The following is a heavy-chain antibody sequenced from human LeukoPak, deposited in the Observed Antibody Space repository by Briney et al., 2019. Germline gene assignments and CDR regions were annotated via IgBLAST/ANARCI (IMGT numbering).Heavy chain of an antibody. Sequence: SVKVSCKASGGTFSSYAISWVRQAPGQGLEWMGRIIPILGIANYAQKFQGRVTITADKSTSTAYMELSSLRSEDTAVYYCARDSIGRLRIPGGANYWGQGTLVTVSS. CDR2: IIPILGIA. CDR3: ARDSIGRLRIPGGANY. V-gene: IGHV1-69*04. D-gene: IGHD3-22*01. CDR1: GGTFSSYA. J-gene: IGHJ4*02.